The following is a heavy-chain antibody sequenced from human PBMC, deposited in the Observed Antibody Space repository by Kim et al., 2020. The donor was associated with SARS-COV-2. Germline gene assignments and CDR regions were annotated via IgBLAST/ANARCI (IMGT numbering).Heavy chain of an antibody. V-gene: IGHV4-31*03. Sequence: SETLSLTCTVSGGSISSGGYYWSWIRQHPGKGLEWIGYIYYSGSTYYNPSLKSRVTISVDTSKNQFSLKLSSVTAADTAVYYCARDHGDLFDYWGQGTLVTVSS. CDR2: IYYSGST. CDR3: ARDHGDLFDY. D-gene: IGHD4-17*01. CDR1: GGSISSGGYY. J-gene: IGHJ4*02.